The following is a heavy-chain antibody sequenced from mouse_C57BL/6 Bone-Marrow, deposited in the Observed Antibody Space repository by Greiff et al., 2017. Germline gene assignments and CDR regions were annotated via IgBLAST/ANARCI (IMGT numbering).Heavy chain of an antibody. CDR1: GFNIKNTY. CDR2: IDPANGKT. D-gene: IGHD3-2*02. V-gene: IGHV14-3*01. Sequence: EVQLQQSVAELVRPGASVKLSCTASGFNIKNTYMHWVKQRPEQGLEWIGRIDPANGKTKYAPKFQGQGTITADTSSNTAYLQLSSLTSEDTAIYYCARTAQATGYFDYWGQGTTLTVSS. J-gene: IGHJ2*01. CDR3: ARTAQATGYFDY.